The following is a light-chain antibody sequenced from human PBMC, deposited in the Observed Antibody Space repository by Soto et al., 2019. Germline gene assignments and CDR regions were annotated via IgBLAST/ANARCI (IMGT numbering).Light chain of an antibody. CDR3: QQYGSSPLVT. V-gene: IGKV3-20*01. CDR1: QSVSSSY. Sequence: EIVLTQSPGTLSLSPGERATLSCRASQSVSSSYLAWYQQRPGQAPRLLIYGTSSRATGIPDRFSGSVSGTDFTLTISRLKPEDFAVYYCQQYGSSPLVTFGQGTRLEIK. J-gene: IGKJ5*01. CDR2: GTS.